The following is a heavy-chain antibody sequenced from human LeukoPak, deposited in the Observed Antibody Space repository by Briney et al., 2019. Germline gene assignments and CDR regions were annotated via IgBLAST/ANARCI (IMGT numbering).Heavy chain of an antibody. CDR3: AKGPSAWGSYYFDY. V-gene: IGHV3-23*01. CDR1: GFTFSSYA. Sequence: GGSLRLSCAASGFTFSSYAMSWVRQAPGKGLEWVSAISGSGGSTYYADSVKGRFTISSDNSKNTLYLQMNSLRAEDTAVYYCAKGPSAWGSYYFDYWGQGTLVTVSS. J-gene: IGHJ4*02. CDR2: ISGSGGST. D-gene: IGHD3-16*01.